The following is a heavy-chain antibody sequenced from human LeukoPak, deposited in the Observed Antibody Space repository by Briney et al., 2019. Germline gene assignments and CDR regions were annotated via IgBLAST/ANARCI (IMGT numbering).Heavy chain of an antibody. V-gene: IGHV1-69*05. CDR1: GGTFSSYA. Sequence: SVKVSCTASGGTFSSYAISWVRQAPGQGLEWMGGITPSFGTANYAQNFQGRVTITTDESTSTAYMELSSLRSEDTAVYYCASSILGAYYFDYWGQGTLVTVSS. CDR3: ASSILGAYYFDY. J-gene: IGHJ4*02. CDR2: ITPSFGTA.